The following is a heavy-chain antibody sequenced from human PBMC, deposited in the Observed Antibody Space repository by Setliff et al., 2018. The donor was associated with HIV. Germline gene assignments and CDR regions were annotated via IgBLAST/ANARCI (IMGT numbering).Heavy chain of an antibody. J-gene: IGHJ4*02. Sequence: GGSLRLSCAAPGFTFSNYARGWVRQVPGKGLEWISAISSGIGTTYYADSVKGRFTISRDNSKNTLYLQMNSLRAEDTATYYCAKAKTQLWGQGTLVTVSS. CDR1: GFTFSNYA. D-gene: IGHD6-13*01. CDR3: AKAKTQL. CDR2: ISSGIGTT. V-gene: IGHV3-23*01.